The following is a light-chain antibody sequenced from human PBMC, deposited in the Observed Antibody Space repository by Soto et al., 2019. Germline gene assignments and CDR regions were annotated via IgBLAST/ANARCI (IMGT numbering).Light chain of an antibody. CDR1: TGAVTSGYY. V-gene: IGLV7-43*01. J-gene: IGLJ3*02. CDR3: LLFYGDAWV. Sequence: QSAVTQEPSLTVSPGGTVTLTCASSTGAVTSGYYPNWFQQKAGQAPRVLIYSTSNKHSWTPARFSGSLLGGKAALTLSGVQPEDEAEYYCLLFYGDAWVFGGGTKLTVL. CDR2: STS.